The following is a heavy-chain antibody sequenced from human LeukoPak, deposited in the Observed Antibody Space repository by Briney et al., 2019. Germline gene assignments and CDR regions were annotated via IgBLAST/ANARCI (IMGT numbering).Heavy chain of an antibody. Sequence: EASVKVSCKASGYTFTSYYMHWVRQAPGQGLEWMGIINPSGGSTSYAQKFQSRVTMTTDTSTSTAYMELRSLRSDDTAVYYCARRDYDFWSGYSNWFDPWGQGTLVTVSS. J-gene: IGHJ5*02. V-gene: IGHV1-46*01. D-gene: IGHD3-3*01. CDR1: GYTFTSYY. CDR3: ARRDYDFWSGYSNWFDP. CDR2: INPSGGST.